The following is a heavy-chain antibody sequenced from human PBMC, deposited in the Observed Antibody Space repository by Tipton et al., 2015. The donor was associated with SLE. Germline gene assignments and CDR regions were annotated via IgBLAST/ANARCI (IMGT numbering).Heavy chain of an antibody. Sequence: SLRLSCEASGFIFSDYYMNWIRQAPGKGLEWLSYISGSNNYTNYADSLKGRFTISRDNAKNSLYLHINSLSADDTAVYYCAKDRRELRAFDIWGQGTMVTVSS. CDR1: GFIFSDYY. D-gene: IGHD1-26*01. CDR2: ISGSNNYT. J-gene: IGHJ3*02. V-gene: IGHV3-11*06. CDR3: AKDRRELRAFDI.